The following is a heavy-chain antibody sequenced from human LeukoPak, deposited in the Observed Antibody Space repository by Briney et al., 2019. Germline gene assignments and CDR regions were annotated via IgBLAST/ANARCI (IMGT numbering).Heavy chain of an antibody. CDR3: ARGRYSYGYGAWAYYYYYMDV. J-gene: IGHJ6*03. CDR1: GFTFSSYW. CDR2: INSDGSST. D-gene: IGHD5-18*01. Sequence: PGGSLRLSCAASGFTFSSYWMHWVRQAPGKGLVWVSRINSDGSSTSYADSVKGRFTISRDNAKNTLYLQMNSLRAEDTAVYYCARGRYSYGYGAWAYYYYYMDVWGKGTTVTVSS. V-gene: IGHV3-74*01.